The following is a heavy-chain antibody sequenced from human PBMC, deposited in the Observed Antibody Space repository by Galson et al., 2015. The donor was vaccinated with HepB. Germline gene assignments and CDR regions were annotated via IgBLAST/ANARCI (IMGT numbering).Heavy chain of an antibody. Sequence: SVKVSCKASGYTSTNYVISWVRQAPGQGLEWMEWISTYNGNTNYAQKVQGRVTMTTDTSTSTAYMELRSLRSDDTAVYYCARGAYCSGGSCYSFDYWGRGTLVTVSS. CDR2: ISTYNGNT. D-gene: IGHD2-15*01. CDR1: GYTSTNYV. CDR3: ARGAYCSGGSCYSFDY. V-gene: IGHV1-18*04. J-gene: IGHJ4*02.